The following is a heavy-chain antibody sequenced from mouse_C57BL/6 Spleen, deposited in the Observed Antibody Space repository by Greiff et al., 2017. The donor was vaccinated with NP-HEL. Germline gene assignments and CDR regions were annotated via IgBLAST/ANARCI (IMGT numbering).Heavy chain of an antibody. CDR1: GFTFSSYG. CDR3: ARHSYYDYDAFAY. Sequence: EVQLVESGGDLVKPGGSLKLSCAASGFTFSSYGMSWVRQTPDKRLEWVATISSGGSYTYYPDSVKGRFTISRDNAKNTLYLQMSSLKSEDTAMYYCARHSYYDYDAFAYWGQGTLVTVSA. CDR2: ISSGGSYT. J-gene: IGHJ3*01. V-gene: IGHV5-6*01. D-gene: IGHD2-4*01.